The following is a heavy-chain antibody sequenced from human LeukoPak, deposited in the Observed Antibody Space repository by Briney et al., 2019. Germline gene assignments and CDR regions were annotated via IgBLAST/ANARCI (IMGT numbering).Heavy chain of an antibody. CDR1: GFTFSNYA. J-gene: IGHJ5*02. CDR3: ARDYDFWGNNWFDP. CDR2: ITGSGDRT. D-gene: IGHD3/OR15-3a*01. Sequence: GGSLRLSCAASGFTFSNYAMSWVSQAPGKGLEWVSAITGSGDRTYYADSVKGRFTISRDNSKNTLYLQMNSLRAEDTAVYYCARDYDFWGNNWFDPWGQGTLVTVSS. V-gene: IGHV3-23*01.